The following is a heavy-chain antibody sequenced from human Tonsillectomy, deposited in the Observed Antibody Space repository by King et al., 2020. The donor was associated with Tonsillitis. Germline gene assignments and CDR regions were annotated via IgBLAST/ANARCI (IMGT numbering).Heavy chain of an antibody. Sequence: DVQLVESGGGSVQPGGSLRLSCAASGFTFSNYALTWVRQAPGKGLEWVSSISTSGGYTYYADSVQGRFTISRDDSKNTVYLQMSSLRAEDTAIYYCAKRRRDYYFGMDVWGQGTTVTVSS. CDR1: GFTFSNYA. J-gene: IGHJ6*02. CDR3: AKRRRDYYFGMDV. V-gene: IGHV3-23*04. CDR2: ISTSGGYT.